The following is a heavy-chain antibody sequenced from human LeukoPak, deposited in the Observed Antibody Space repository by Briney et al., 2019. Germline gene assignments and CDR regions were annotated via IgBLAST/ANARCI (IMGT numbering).Heavy chain of an antibody. V-gene: IGHV3-23*01. D-gene: IGHD3-9*01. CDR2: ITGSDDSS. J-gene: IGHJ4*02. CDR3: ATWGDYDILTGYYVPDY. Sequence: GTSLRLSCVASGFTFTNYAMSWVRQAPGKGLEWVSAITGSDDSSYYPDSVKGRFTISRDNSKNTLYLQVNSLRAEDTAVYYCATWGDYDILTGYYVPDYWGQGTLVTVSS. CDR1: GFTFTNYA.